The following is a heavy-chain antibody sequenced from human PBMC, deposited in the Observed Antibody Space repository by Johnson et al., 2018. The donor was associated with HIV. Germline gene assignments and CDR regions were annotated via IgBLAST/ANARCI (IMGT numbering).Heavy chain of an antibody. D-gene: IGHD6-6*01. CDR1: GFTFSSYA. V-gene: IGHV3-30-3*01. J-gene: IGHJ3*02. CDR2: ISYDGSNK. CDR3: ARAGSSSSGPRAFDI. Sequence: QVQLVESGGGVVQPGRSLRLSCAASGFTFSSYAMHWVRQAPGKGLEWVAVISYDGSNKYYADSVKGRFTISRDNSKNSLYLQMNSLRAEDTAVYYCARAGSSSSGPRAFDIWGQGTMLTVSS.